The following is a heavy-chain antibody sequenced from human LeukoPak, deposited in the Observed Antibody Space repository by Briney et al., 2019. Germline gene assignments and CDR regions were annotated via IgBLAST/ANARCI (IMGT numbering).Heavy chain of an antibody. CDR1: GYSISSGYY. CDR2: IYHSGSS. CDR3: ARNDYSNRLDY. V-gene: IGHV4-38-2*02. J-gene: IGHJ4*02. Sequence: SETLSLTCTVSGYSISSGYYWGWIRQPPGKGLEWIGSIYHSGSSYYNPSLKSRVTISADTSKDQVSLKLSSVTAADTAVYYCARNDYSNRLDYWGQGTLVTVSS. D-gene: IGHD4-11*01.